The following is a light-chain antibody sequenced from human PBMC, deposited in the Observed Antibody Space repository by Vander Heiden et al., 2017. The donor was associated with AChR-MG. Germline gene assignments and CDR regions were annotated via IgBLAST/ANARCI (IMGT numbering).Light chain of an antibody. CDR2: GAS. V-gene: IGKV3-20*01. CDR3: QQYGRGVT. CDR1: QTISSNY. J-gene: IGKJ3*01. Sequence: DTALTRPPATLSLSQGERATLSCRASQTISSNYLAWYQQKPGQAPRLLIYGASSTATSIPDRFSGSGSGTDFTLTISRLEAEDFAVYYCQQYGRGVTFGPGTKVDIK.